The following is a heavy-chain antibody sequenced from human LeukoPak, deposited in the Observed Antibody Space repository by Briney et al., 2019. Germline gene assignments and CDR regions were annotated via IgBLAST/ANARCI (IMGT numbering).Heavy chain of an antibody. J-gene: IGHJ4*02. Sequence: ASVKVSCKASGGTFSSYAISWVRQAPGQGLEWMGGIIPIFGTANYAQKFQGRVTITADKSTSTAYMELSSLRSEDTAVYYCARVRVSTYSYGQRGPFDYWGQGTLVTVSS. V-gene: IGHV1-69*06. CDR1: GGTFSSYA. CDR2: IIPIFGTA. D-gene: IGHD5-18*01. CDR3: ARVRVSTYSYGQRGPFDY.